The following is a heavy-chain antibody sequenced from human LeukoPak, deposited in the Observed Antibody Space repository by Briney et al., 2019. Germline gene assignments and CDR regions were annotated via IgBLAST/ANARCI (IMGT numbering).Heavy chain of an antibody. CDR1: GFIFSSYG. Sequence: PGGSLRLSCVTSGFIFSSYGIHWVRQAPGKRLEWVAWHFASNKYYEESVRGRFTMSRDNSKSTLYLQMDSLRVEDTAVYYCARDLCSTTSCFDYWGQGTLVSVSS. D-gene: IGHD2-2*01. J-gene: IGHJ4*02. CDR2: WHFASNK. V-gene: IGHV3-33*01. CDR3: ARDLCSTTSCFDY.